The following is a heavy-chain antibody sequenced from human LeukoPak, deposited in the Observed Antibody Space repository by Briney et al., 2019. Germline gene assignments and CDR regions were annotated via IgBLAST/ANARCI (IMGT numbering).Heavy chain of an antibody. J-gene: IGHJ4*02. CDR1: GFTFSNYA. Sequence: GGSLRLSCAASGFTFSNYAMSWVRQAPGKGLEWVSSVSSSSSSYIHYADSVKGRFTISRDNSKNTLYLQMNSLRAEDTAVYYCARTRGYFDTDYWGQGTLVTVSS. V-gene: IGHV3-23*01. CDR3: ARTRGYFDTDY. D-gene: IGHD3-9*01. CDR2: VSSSSSSYI.